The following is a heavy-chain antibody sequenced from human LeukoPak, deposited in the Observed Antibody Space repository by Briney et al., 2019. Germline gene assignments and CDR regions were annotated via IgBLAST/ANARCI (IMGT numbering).Heavy chain of an antibody. Sequence: GGSQRLSCAASGFTFSSYAMHWVRQAPGKGLEWVAVISYDGSNKYYADSVKGRFTISRDNSKNTLYLQMNSLRAEDTAVYYCARETRLRWTDYWGQGTLVTVSS. CDR2: ISYDGSNK. D-gene: IGHD5-24*01. CDR1: GFTFSSYA. J-gene: IGHJ4*02. CDR3: ARETRLRWTDY. V-gene: IGHV3-30*04.